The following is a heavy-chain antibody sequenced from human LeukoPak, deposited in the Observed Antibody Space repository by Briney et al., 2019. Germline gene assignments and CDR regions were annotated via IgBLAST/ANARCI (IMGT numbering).Heavy chain of an antibody. Sequence: PSETLSLTCTVSGGSISSYYWSWIQQPPGKGLEWIGYIYYSGSTNYNPSLKSRVTISVDTSKNQFSLKLSSVTAADTAVYYCARVRIGRGVIDYWGQGTLVTVSS. CDR2: IYYSGST. D-gene: IGHD3-10*01. V-gene: IGHV4-59*01. J-gene: IGHJ4*02. CDR1: GGSISSYY. CDR3: ARVRIGRGVIDY.